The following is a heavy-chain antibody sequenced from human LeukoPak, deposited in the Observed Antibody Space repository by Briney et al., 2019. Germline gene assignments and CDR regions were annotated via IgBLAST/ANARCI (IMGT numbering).Heavy chain of an antibody. J-gene: IGHJ6*03. CDR1: GGSISTYY. CDR2: IYYSGST. CDR3: ARAVGATAPPGYYYYYYMDV. D-gene: IGHD1-26*01. Sequence: PSETLSLTCTVSGGSISTYYWSWIRQPPGKGLERIGFIYYSGSTNYNPSLKSRVTISVDTSKNQFSLRLNSVTAADTAVYYCARAVGATAPPGYYYYYYMDVWGKGTTVTVSS. V-gene: IGHV4-59*01.